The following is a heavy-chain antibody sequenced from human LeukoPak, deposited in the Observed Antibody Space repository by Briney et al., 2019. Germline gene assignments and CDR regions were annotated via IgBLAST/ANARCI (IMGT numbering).Heavy chain of an antibody. V-gene: IGHV3-74*01. CDR1: GLAFSAYK. Sequence: GGSMRLSCAASGLAFSAYKMHWVRQAPRKGLVWVSRISTDGYTTDYADFVQGRFTASRDNTKNTWSLEMNSLRAEDTAVYYCVVGSSPGYWGQGTLVTVSS. CDR2: ISTDGYTT. J-gene: IGHJ4*02. CDR3: VVGSSPGY. D-gene: IGHD2-2*01.